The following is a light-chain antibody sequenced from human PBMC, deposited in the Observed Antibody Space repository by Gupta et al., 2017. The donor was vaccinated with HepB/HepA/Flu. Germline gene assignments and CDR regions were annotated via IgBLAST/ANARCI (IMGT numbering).Light chain of an antibody. CDR3: HQHANWSPIT. CDR1: QSVSNR. J-gene: IGKJ5*01. CDR2: DAS. V-gene: IGKV3-11*01. Sequence: EIVLTQSPANLSLSPGERATLSCRASQSVSNRLAWYQQKRGQAPRLLIYDASNRAAGIPARFSGSGSRTDFTLTISSREPEDFAVYYCHQHANWSPITFGQGTRLEIK.